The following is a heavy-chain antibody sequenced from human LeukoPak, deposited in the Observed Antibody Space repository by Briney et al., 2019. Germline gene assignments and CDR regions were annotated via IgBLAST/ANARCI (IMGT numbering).Heavy chain of an antibody. CDR1: GGSISSYY. D-gene: IGHD3-22*01. CDR3: ARSSEGRYYYDSSGFSYYYYYMDV. V-gene: IGHV4-59*01. CDR2: IYYSGST. J-gene: IGHJ6*03. Sequence: SETLSLTCTVSGGSISSYYWSWIRQPPGKGLEWIGYIYYSGSTYYNPSLKSRVTISVDTSKNQFSLKLSSVTAADTAVYYCARSSEGRYYYDSSGFSYYYYYMDVWGKGTTVTISS.